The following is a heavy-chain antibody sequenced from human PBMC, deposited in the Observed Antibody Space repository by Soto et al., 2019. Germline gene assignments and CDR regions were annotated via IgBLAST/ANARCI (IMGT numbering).Heavy chain of an antibody. CDR2: ISAYNGNT. J-gene: IGHJ4*02. D-gene: IGHD3-3*01. V-gene: IGHV1-18*01. Sequence: ASVKVSCKASGYTFTSYGISCVRQAPGQGLEWMGWISAYNGNTNYAQKLQGRVTMTTDTSTSTAYMELRSLRSDDTAVYYCARDGSMYDFWSGYGFDYWGQGTLVTVSS. CDR3: ARDGSMYDFWSGYGFDY. CDR1: GYTFTSYG.